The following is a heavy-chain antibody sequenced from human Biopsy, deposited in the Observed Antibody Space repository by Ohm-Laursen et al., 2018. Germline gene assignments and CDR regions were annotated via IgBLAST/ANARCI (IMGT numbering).Heavy chain of an antibody. J-gene: IGHJ4*02. CDR3: AKGGYCSATSCNMDVDY. Sequence: SLRLSCAAAGFIFSTYTMNWVRQAPGEGLEWVSLIYSGGDTRYTDSVKGRFTISRDGSSDTLYLQMHSLRADDTALYYCAKGGYCSATSCNMDVDYWGQGALVTVSS. D-gene: IGHD2-2*02. CDR1: GFIFSTYT. V-gene: IGHV3-53*01. CDR2: IYSGGDT.